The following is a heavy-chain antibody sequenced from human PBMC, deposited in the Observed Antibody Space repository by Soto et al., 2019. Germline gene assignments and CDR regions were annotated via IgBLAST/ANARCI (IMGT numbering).Heavy chain of an antibody. CDR2: VNVDNTMP. Sequence: QVQLVQSGAEVKKPGASVKVSCKASGYNFVTFGITWVRQAPGQGLEWMGWVNVDNTMPNYAQKFQGRITMTTDTSTITAYMELSSLRSDDSAVYFCARHRPGMGMIRGVKTYNYLDPWGQGTLVTVSS. V-gene: IGHV1-18*01. D-gene: IGHD3-10*01. J-gene: IGHJ5*02. CDR3: ARHRPGMGMIRGVKTYNYLDP. CDR1: GYNFVTFG.